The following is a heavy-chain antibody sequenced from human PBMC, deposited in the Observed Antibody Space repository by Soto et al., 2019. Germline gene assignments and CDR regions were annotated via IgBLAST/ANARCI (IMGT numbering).Heavy chain of an antibody. CDR3: AHRQRTVVVGAPFDL. Sequence: QITLRESGPTLVQPTQTLTLTCTLSGVSLTTSGVGVGWIRQPPGNALEWLALIYWDDDKRFSPSLKSRLAITRDTSKNQVVMTVTDMAPVDTAIYYCAHRQRTVVVGAPFDLWGQGSQVTVSS. D-gene: IGHD2-15*01. CDR1: GVSLTTSGVG. J-gene: IGHJ4*02. V-gene: IGHV2-5*02. CDR2: IYWDDDK.